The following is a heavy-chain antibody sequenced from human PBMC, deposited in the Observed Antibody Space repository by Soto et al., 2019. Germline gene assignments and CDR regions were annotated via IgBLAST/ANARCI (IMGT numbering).Heavy chain of an antibody. CDR2: IYYSGST. CDR1: GGSISSYY. CDR3: ARVGRICNYEIRAPYYFDY. Sequence: SETLSLTCTVSGGSISSYYWSWIRQPPGKGLEWIGYIYYSGSTNYNPSLKSRVTISVDTSKNQFSLKLSSVTAADTAVYYCARVGRICNYEIRAPYYFDYWGQGTLVPVSS. V-gene: IGHV4-59*01. J-gene: IGHJ4*02. D-gene: IGHD4-4*01.